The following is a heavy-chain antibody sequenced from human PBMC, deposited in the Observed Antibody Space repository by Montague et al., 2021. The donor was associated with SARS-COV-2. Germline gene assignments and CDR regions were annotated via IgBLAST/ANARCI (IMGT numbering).Heavy chain of an antibody. D-gene: IGHD2/OR15-2a*01. Sequence: SETLSLTCSVSGGSISSSSHYWAWIRQPPGGRLEWIGTIYYSGTTLYHPSLKSRITMSVETSDNQFSLQLNSVSATDTAIYYCARAQMAVTEYYPDYWGQGILVTVSS. CDR3: ARAQMAVTEYYPDY. V-gene: IGHV4-39*01. J-gene: IGHJ4*02. CDR1: GGSISSSSHY. CDR2: IYYSGTT.